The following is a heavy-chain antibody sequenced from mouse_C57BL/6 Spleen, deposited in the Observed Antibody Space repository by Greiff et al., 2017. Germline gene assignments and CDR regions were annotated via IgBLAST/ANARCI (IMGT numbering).Heavy chain of an antibody. CDR2: IYPRDGST. J-gene: IGHJ2*01. V-gene: IGHV1-85*01. D-gene: IGHD1-1*01. CDR3: ARGAITTVVATTRYFDY. Sequence: VQLQQSGPELVKPGASVKLSCKASGYTFTSYDINWVKQRPGQGLAWIGWIYPRDGSTKYNEKFKGKATLTVDTSSSTAYMELHSLTSEDSAVYFCARGAITTVVATTRYFDYWGQGTTLTVSS. CDR1: GYTFTSYD.